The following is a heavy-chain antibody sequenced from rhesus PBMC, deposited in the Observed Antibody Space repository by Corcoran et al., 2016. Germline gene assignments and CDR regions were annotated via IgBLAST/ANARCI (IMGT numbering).Heavy chain of an antibody. CDR1: GYSISSGYG. CDR2: IGGSSGRT. V-gene: IGHV4-127*01. J-gene: IGHJ4*01. D-gene: IGHD6-25*01. CDR3: ARASGYSGSWNY. Sequence: QVQLQESGPGLVKPSETLSLTCDVSGYSISSGYGWSWIRQPPGKGLEWIGYIGGSSGRTNYNPSLKIRVTLSNDTSNTQVSLKLSSVTAADTAVYYCARASGYSGSWNYWGQGVLVTVSS.